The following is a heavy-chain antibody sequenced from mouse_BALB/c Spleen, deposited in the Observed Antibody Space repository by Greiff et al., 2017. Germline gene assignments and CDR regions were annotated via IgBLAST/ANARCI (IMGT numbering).Heavy chain of an antibody. D-gene: IGHD2-14*01. V-gene: IGHV2-9*02. CDR1: GFSLTSYG. J-gene: IGHJ3*01. Sequence: VMLVESGPGLVAPSQSLSITCTVSGFSLTSYGVHWVRQPPGKGLEWLGVIWAGGSTNYNSALMSRLSISKDNSKSQVFLKMNSLQTDDTAMYYCARDYRYDERFAYWGQGTLVTVSA. CDR2: IWAGGST. CDR3: ARDYRYDERFAY.